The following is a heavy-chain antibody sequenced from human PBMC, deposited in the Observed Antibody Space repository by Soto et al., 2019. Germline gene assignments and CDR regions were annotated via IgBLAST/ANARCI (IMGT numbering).Heavy chain of an antibody. CDR2: ISGGGGSA. CDR3: AKAFDTSGYHYERAFDY. Sequence: EVQLLESGGGLVQTGGSLRLSCVASGFTFSTDAMAWVRQAPGKVLAWVSSISGGGGSANQPDYVKGRFTISRDNSKNTLDLQMNGLRAEDTDLYYWAKAFDTSGYHYERAFDYCGQGTLVTVSS. V-gene: IGHV3-23*01. D-gene: IGHD3-22*01. J-gene: IGHJ4*02. CDR1: GFTFSTDA.